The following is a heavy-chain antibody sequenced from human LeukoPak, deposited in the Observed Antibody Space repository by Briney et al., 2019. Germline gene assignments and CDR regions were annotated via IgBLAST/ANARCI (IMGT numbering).Heavy chain of an antibody. V-gene: IGHV3-72*01. Sequence: GGSLRLSCAASGFTFSSYSMNWVRQAPGKGLEWVGRTRNKANSYTTEYAASVKGRFTISRDDSKNSLYLQMNSLKTEDTAVYYCASLTTVTTRAAFDIWGQGTMVTVSP. CDR3: ASLTTVTTRAAFDI. CDR1: GFTFSSYS. D-gene: IGHD4-11*01. J-gene: IGHJ3*02. CDR2: TRNKANSYTT.